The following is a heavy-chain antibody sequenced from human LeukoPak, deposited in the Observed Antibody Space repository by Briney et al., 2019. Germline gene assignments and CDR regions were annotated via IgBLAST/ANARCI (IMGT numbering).Heavy chain of an antibody. CDR1: GFTFSDYY. CDR2: ISSSGSTI. J-gene: IGHJ4*02. D-gene: IGHD6-19*01. Sequence: SGGSLRLSCAASGFTFSDYYMSWIRQAPGKGLEWVSYISSSGSTIYYADSVKGRFTISRDNAKNSLYLQMNSLRAEDTAVYYCARVTSSGWRFDYWGQGTLVTVSS. V-gene: IGHV3-11*04. CDR3: ARVTSSGWRFDY.